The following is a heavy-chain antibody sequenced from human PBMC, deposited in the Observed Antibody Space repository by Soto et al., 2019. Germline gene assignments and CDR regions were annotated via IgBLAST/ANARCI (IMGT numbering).Heavy chain of an antibody. Sequence: ESGGGLVKPGGSLRLSCTASGFTFDTYTMNWLRQAPGRGLEWVSSISATTTYKYYAASVEGRFTISRDNAKNSLYLQTTSLGAEDTAVYYCARGSASKSGHLWYFDLWGRGTLVTVSS. V-gene: IGHV3-21*01. J-gene: IGHJ2*01. D-gene: IGHD2-8*02. CDR2: ISATTTYK. CDR1: GFTFDTYT. CDR3: ARGSASKSGHLWYFDL.